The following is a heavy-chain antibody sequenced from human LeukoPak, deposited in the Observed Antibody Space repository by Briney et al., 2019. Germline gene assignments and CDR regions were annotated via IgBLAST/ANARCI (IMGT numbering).Heavy chain of an antibody. V-gene: IGHV4-39*01. CDR3: ARHVSMITFGGVIVRDLPDY. Sequence: SETLSLTCTVSGGSISSSSYYWGWIRQPPGTGLEWIGSIYYSGSTYYNPSLKSRVTISVDTSKNQFSLKLSSVTAADTAVYYCARHVSMITFGGVIVRDLPDYWGQGTLVTVSS. J-gene: IGHJ4*02. CDR2: IYYSGST. CDR1: GGSISSSSYY. D-gene: IGHD3-16*02.